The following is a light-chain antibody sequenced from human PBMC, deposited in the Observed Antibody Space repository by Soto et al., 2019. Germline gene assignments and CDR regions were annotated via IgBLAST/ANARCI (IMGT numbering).Light chain of an antibody. J-gene: IGKJ4*01. V-gene: IGKV3D-15*01. CDR3: QQYNNWPLT. CDR2: GAS. Sequence: EIVMTQSPATLSVSPGERATLSCRASQSVSSGYLAWYQQRPGQAPRLLIYGASTRATGIPDRFSGSGSGTDFTLTISSLQSEDFAVYYCQQYNNWPLTFGGGTKVDIK. CDR1: QSVSSGY.